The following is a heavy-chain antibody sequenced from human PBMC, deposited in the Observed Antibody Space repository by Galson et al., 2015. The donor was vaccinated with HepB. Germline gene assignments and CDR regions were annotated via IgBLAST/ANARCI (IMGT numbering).Heavy chain of an antibody. CDR2: INHSGST. Sequence: SETLSLTCAVYGGSFSGYYWSWIRQPPGKGLEWIGEINHSGSTNYNPSLKSRVTISVDTSKNQFSLKLTSVTAADTAVYYCARRYGGYFDYWGQGTLVTVSS. CDR1: GGSFSGYY. V-gene: IGHV4-34*01. CDR3: ARRYGGYFDY. J-gene: IGHJ4*02. D-gene: IGHD4-23*01.